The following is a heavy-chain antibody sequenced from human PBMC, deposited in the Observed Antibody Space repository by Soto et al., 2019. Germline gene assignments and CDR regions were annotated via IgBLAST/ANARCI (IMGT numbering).Heavy chain of an antibody. V-gene: IGHV4-31*03. Sequence: SSETLSLTCTVSGGSISSGGYYWSWIRQHPGKGLEWIGYIYYSGSTYYNPSLKSRVTISVDTSKNQFSLKLSSVTAADTAVYYCARVHGSGSYYIDYWGQGTLVTVSS. CDR1: GGSISSGGYY. J-gene: IGHJ4*02. D-gene: IGHD3-10*01. CDR2: IYYSGST. CDR3: ARVHGSGSYYIDY.